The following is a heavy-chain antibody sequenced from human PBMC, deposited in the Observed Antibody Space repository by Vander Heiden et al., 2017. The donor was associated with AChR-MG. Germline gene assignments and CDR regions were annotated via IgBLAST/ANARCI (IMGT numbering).Heavy chain of an antibody. CDR2: RSYDGSNK. J-gene: IGHJ6*02. Sequence: QVQLVGSGGGVVHPGRCLRLLCAASGFTSSLYGMHGLRQAPGKGREWVAVRSYDGSNKNNADSVKGRFTISRDNSRNTLYLQMNSLRAEDTAVYYCAKALSNSWYQVYYYYGMDVWGQGTTVTVSS. CDR1: GFTSSLYG. V-gene: IGHV3-30*18. CDR3: AKALSNSWYQVYYYYGMDV. D-gene: IGHD6-13*01.